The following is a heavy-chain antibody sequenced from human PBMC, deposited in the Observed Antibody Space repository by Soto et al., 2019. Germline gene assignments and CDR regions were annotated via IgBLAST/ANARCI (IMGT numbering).Heavy chain of an antibody. V-gene: IGHV4-59*01. CDR3: PAEDGIRDVRSVSAFLLNRSSDL. CDR2: IFYSGST. J-gene: IGHJ2*01. D-gene: IGHD2-15*01. Sequence: GKGLEWIGYIFYSGSTNYNPSLEGRVTISVDTSKNQFSLKVSSVTAADTAVYFFPAEDGIRDVRSVSAFLLNRSSDL.